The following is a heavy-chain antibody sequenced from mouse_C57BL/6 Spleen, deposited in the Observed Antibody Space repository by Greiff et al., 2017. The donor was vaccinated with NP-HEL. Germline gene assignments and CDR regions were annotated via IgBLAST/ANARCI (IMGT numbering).Heavy chain of an antibody. Sequence: DVQLVESEGGLVQPGSSMKLSCTASGFTFSDYYMAWVRQVPEKGLEWVANINYDGSSTYYLDSLKSRFIISRDNAKNILYLQMSSLKSEDTATYYCARGGGYWYYFDYWGQGTTLTVSS. CDR2: INYDGSST. D-gene: IGHD2-14*01. CDR3: ARGGGYWYYFDY. J-gene: IGHJ2*01. CDR1: GFTFSDYY. V-gene: IGHV5-16*01.